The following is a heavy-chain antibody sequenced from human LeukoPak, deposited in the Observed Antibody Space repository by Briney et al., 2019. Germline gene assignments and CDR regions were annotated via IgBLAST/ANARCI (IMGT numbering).Heavy chain of an antibody. CDR1: GGSISSYY. CDR3: ARGLPYYYDSSGYYYFDY. Sequence: PSETLSLTCTVSGGSISSYYWSWIRQPPGKGLEWIGEINHSGSTNYNPSLKSQVTISVDTSKNQFSLKLSSVTAADTAVYYCARGLPYYYDSSGYYYFDYWGQGTLVTVSS. D-gene: IGHD3-22*01. J-gene: IGHJ4*02. V-gene: IGHV4-34*01. CDR2: INHSGST.